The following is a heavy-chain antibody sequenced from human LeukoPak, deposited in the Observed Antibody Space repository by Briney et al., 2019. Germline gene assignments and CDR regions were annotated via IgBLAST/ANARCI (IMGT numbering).Heavy chain of an antibody. CDR2: INPSGCST. D-gene: IGHD6-13*01. Sequence: ASVKVSCKASGYTFTSYYMHWVRQAPGQGLEWMGIINPSGCSTSYAQKFQGRVTMTRDTSTSTVYMELSSLRSEDTAVYYCARGIVRDSSSWYGFDYWGQGTLVTVSS. J-gene: IGHJ4*02. CDR3: ARGIVRDSSSWYGFDY. V-gene: IGHV1-46*01. CDR1: GYTFTSYY.